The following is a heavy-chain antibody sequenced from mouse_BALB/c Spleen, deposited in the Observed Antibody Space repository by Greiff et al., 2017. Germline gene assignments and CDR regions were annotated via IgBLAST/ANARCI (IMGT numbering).Heavy chain of an antibody. CDR2: IRSKSNNYAT. Sequence: VQLKQSGGGLVQPKGSLKLSCAASGFTFNTYAMNWVRQAPGKGLEWVARIRSKSNNYATYYADSVKDRFTISRDDSQSMLYLQMNNLKTEDTAMYYCVTTVVEDWYFDVWGEGTTVTVSS. CDR3: VTTVVEDWYFDV. J-gene: IGHJ1*01. V-gene: IGHV10-1*02. CDR1: GFTFNTYA. D-gene: IGHD1-1*01.